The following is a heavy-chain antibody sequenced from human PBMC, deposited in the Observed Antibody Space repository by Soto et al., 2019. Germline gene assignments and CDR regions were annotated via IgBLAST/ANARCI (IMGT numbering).Heavy chain of an antibody. J-gene: IGHJ6*02. D-gene: IGHD5-18*01. CDR3: ANRDTSMVTRYYYGMDV. CDR2: ISGSGDRT. CDR1: GFAFSSYD. V-gene: IGHV3-23*01. Sequence: GGSLRLSCAASGFAFSSYDMSWVRQAPGKGLEWVSAISGSGDRTYYADSVRGRFTISRDNSKNTLCLQMNSLRAEDTAVYFCANRDTSMVTRYYYGMDVWGQGTTVTVSS.